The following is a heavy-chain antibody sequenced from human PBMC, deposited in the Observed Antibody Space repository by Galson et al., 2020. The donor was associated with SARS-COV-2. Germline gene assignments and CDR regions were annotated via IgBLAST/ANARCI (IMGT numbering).Heavy chain of an antibody. Sequence: TGGSLRLSCAASGFTFSSYAMSWVRQAPGKGLEWVSAISGSGGSTYYADSVKDRFTISRDNSKNTLYLQMNSLRAEDTAVYYCAKGRVTMIVVVPYYFDYWGQGTLVTVSS. J-gene: IGHJ4*02. D-gene: IGHD3-22*01. CDR1: GFTFSSYA. CDR2: ISGSGGST. CDR3: AKGRVTMIVVVPYYFDY. V-gene: IGHV3-23*01.